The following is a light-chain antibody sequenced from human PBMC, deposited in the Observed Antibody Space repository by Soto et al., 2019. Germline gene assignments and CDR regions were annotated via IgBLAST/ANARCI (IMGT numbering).Light chain of an antibody. Sequence: AIQMTQSPSSLSASVGDRVTITCRASQGIRNELAWYQQKPGKAPHLLIYAASTLQSGFPSRFSGSGSGTDFTLTISSLQPEDFATYFCLQDHSYPRTFGQGTKLEIK. V-gene: IGKV1-6*01. CDR1: QGIRNE. CDR3: LQDHSYPRT. CDR2: AAS. J-gene: IGKJ2*01.